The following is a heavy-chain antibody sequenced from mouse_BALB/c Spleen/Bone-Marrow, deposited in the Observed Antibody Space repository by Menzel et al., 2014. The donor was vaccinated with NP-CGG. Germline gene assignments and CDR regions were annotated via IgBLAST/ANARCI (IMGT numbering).Heavy chain of an antibody. CDR2: INPSTGYT. CDR3: ARIYYYGRDY. D-gene: IGHD1-1*01. J-gene: IGHJ2*01. CDR1: GYTFTNYW. Sequence: VQLQESGAELAKPGASVKMSCKASGYTFTNYWMHWVKQRPGQGLEWIGNINPSTGYTEYNQKFKDKATLTADKSSSTAYMQLSSLTSEDSAVYYCARIYYYGRDYWGQGTTLTVSS. V-gene: IGHV1-7*01.